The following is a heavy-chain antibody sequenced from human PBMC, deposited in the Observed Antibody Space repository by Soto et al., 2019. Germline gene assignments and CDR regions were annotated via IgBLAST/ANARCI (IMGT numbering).Heavy chain of an antibody. CDR1: GGTFSSYT. J-gene: IGHJ3*02. CDR3: ATDLSSGWFRLDAFDI. CDR2: IIPILGIA. Sequence: SVKVSCKASGGTFSSYTISWVRQAPGQGLEWMGRIIPILGIANYAQKFQGRVTITADKSTSTAYMELSSLRSEDTAVYYCATDLSSGWFRLDAFDIWGQGTMVTVSS. D-gene: IGHD6-19*01. V-gene: IGHV1-69*04.